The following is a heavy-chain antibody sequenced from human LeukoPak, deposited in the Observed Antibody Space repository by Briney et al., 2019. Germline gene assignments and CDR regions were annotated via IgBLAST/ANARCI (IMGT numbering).Heavy chain of an antibody. CDR2: IYTSGNT. CDR3: ARKDGDY. Sequence: SETLSLTCSVSGASISNYHWTWIRQPAEKGLEWVGLIYTSGNTNYNPSLKSRVTISVDKSKNQLSLTLNSVTAAATAVYYCARKDGDYWGQGIMVTVSS. J-gene: IGHJ4*02. CDR1: GASISNYH. V-gene: IGHV4-4*07.